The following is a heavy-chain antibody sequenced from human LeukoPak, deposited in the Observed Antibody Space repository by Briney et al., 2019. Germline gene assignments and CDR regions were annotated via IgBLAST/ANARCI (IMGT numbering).Heavy chain of an antibody. J-gene: IGHJ6*03. V-gene: IGHV1-46*01. CDR2: INPSGGST. Sequence: GASVKVSCKASGYTFTSYYMHWVRQAPGQGLEWMGIINPSGGSTSYAQKFQGRVTMTRDMSTSTVYMELSSLRSEDTAVYYCARVRDGYNFGYYYYYMDVWGKGTTVTISS. CDR1: GYTFTSYY. D-gene: IGHD5-24*01. CDR3: ARVRDGYNFGYYYYYMDV.